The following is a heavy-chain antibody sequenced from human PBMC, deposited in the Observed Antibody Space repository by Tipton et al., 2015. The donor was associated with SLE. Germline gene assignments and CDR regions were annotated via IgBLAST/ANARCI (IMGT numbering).Heavy chain of an antibody. V-gene: IGHV4-39*07. Sequence: LRLSCTVSGGSISSSSYYWGWIRQPPGKGLEWIGSIYYTGITNYNPSLKSRVTLSVDTYRNQFSLKLNSVTAADTAVYYCVRLSSSGWRPYNWFDPWGQGTLVTVSS. D-gene: IGHD6-19*01. CDR3: VRLSSSGWRPYNWFDP. J-gene: IGHJ5*02. CDR1: GGSISSSSYY. CDR2: IYYTGIT.